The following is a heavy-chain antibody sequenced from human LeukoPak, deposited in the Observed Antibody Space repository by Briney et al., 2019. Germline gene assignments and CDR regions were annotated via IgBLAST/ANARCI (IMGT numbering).Heavy chain of an antibody. D-gene: IGHD3-22*01. CDR3: ARDRYYYASSGYSQLFDY. V-gene: IGHV4-4*07. Sequence: SETLSLTCTVSGGSISSYYWSWIRQPAGKGLEWIGRIHTSGSINYNPSLKSRVTMSVDTSKNQFSLKLSSVTAADTAVYYCARDRYYYASSGYSQLFDYWGQGTLVTVSS. J-gene: IGHJ4*02. CDR1: GGSISSYY. CDR2: IHTSGSI.